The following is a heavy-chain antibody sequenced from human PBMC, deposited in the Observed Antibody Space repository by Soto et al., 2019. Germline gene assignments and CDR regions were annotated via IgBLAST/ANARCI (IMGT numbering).Heavy chain of an antibody. V-gene: IGHV1-69*01. CDR1: GGTFSSYA. CDR3: AREDIVVVPAAMNYYYYGMDV. Sequence: QVQLVQSGAEVKKPGSSVKVSCKASGGTFSSYAISWVRQAPGQGLEWMGGIIPIFGTANYAQKFQARVTITADESTSTAYMERSSLRSEDTTVYYCAREDIVVVPAAMNYYYYGMDVWGQGTTVTVSS. D-gene: IGHD2-2*01. CDR2: IIPIFGTA. J-gene: IGHJ6*02.